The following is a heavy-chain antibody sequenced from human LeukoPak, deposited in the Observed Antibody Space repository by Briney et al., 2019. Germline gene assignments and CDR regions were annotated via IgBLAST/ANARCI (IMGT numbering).Heavy chain of an antibody. Sequence: PGGSLRLSCAAAGFTFSSYAMSSASQAPGKGLEWVSAISGSGGSTYYADSVKGRFTISRHNSKNTLYLQMNSLRAEDTAGYYCAKEGDSSGYLPYYFDYWGQGTLVTVSS. CDR2: ISGSGGST. CDR3: AKEGDSSGYLPYYFDY. V-gene: IGHV3-23*01. CDR1: GFTFSSYA. J-gene: IGHJ4*02. D-gene: IGHD3-22*01.